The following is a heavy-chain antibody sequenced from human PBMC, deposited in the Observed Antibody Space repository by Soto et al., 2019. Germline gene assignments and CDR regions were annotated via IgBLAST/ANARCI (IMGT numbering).Heavy chain of an antibody. CDR2: IKSKNDGGTT. CDR3: TTDRGVRSRPLFDS. J-gene: IGHJ4*02. V-gene: IGHV3-15*01. Sequence: EVQLVESGGDLVKPGGSLRLSCAASGFTVSSAWMGWVRQAPGKGLEWVGRIKSKNDGGTTDYAAPVKGRFTISREESKKTLYVQMNSLKTEDTAVYYGTTDRGVRSRPLFDSWGQGTLVTVSS. CDR1: GFTVSSAW. D-gene: IGHD6-6*01.